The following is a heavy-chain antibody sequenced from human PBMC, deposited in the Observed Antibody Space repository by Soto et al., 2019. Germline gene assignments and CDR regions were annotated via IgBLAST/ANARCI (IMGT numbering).Heavy chain of an antibody. CDR2: IYSGGST. J-gene: IGHJ4*02. D-gene: IGHD3-22*01. CDR3: ARFEVIQYYFDY. V-gene: IGHV3-66*01. Sequence: PGGSLRLSCAASGFTVSSNYMSWVRQAPGKGLERVSVIYSGGSTYYADSVKGRFTISRDNSKNTLYLQMNSLRAEDTAVYYCARFEVIQYYFDYWGQGTLVTVSS. CDR1: GFTVSSNY.